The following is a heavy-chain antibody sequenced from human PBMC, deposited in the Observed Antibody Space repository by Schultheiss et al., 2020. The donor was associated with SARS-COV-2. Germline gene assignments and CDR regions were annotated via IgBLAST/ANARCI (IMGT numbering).Heavy chain of an antibody. Sequence: GGSLRLSCSASGFTFSSYAMHWVRQAPGKGLEYVSAISSNGGSTYYADSVKGRFTISRDNSKNTLYLQMNSLRAEDTAVYYCAIVGYCSGGSCSGYYYYGMDVWGQGTTVTVSS. CDR2: ISSNGGST. CDR3: AIVGYCSGGSCSGYYYYGMDV. V-gene: IGHV3-64*04. D-gene: IGHD2-15*01. CDR1: GFTFSSYA. J-gene: IGHJ6*02.